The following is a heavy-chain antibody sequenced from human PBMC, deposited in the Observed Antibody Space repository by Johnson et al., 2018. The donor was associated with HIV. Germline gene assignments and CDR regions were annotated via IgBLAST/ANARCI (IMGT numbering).Heavy chain of an antibody. V-gene: IGHV3-23*04. Sequence: VQLVESGGGLVQPGGSLRLSCGASGFIFSNYAMSWVRQAPGKGLEWVSGISGSGGSTYYADSVKGRFTITRDNSKNTLYLQMISRRAEDTAVYFCAKGPGYDAFDIWGQGTMVTVSS. D-gene: IGHD1-1*01. CDR3: AKGPGYDAFDI. J-gene: IGHJ3*02. CDR1: GFIFSNYA. CDR2: ISGSGGST.